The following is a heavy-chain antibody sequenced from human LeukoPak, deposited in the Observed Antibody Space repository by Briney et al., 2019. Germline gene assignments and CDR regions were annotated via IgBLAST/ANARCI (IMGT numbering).Heavy chain of an antibody. CDR1: GGSISSYY. Sequence: SETLSLTCTDSGGSISSYYWRWIRPPPGKGLEWLGYIYYSGSTNYNPSLKSRGTISVDTSKNQFSLKLSSVTAADTDVYSCAGTRGRITIFGVVPPPDYWGQGTLVTVSS. CDR3: AGTRGRITIFGVVPPPDY. J-gene: IGHJ4*02. D-gene: IGHD3-3*01. V-gene: IGHV4-59*01. CDR2: IYYSGST.